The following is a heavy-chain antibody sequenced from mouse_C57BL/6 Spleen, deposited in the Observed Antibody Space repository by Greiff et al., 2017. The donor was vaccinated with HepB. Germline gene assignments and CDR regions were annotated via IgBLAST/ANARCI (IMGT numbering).Heavy chain of an antibody. CDR1: GYTFTDYE. Sequence: QVQLQQSGAELVRPGASVTLSCKASGYTFTDYEMHWVKQTPVHGLEWIGAIDPETGGTAYNQKFKGKAILTADKSSSTAYMELRSLTSEDSAVYYCTRSDYYGNYEGFAYWGQGTLVTVSA. D-gene: IGHD2-1*01. CDR3: TRSDYYGNYEGFAY. CDR2: IDPETGGT. V-gene: IGHV1-15*01. J-gene: IGHJ3*01.